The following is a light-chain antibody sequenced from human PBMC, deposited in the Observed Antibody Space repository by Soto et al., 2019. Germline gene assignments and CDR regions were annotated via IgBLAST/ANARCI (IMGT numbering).Light chain of an antibody. J-gene: IGLJ1*01. CDR3: AAWDDSLNGYV. Sequence: QSVLTQPPSVSEAPRQRVTISCSGSSSNIGNNAVNWYQQLPGKAPKLLIYYDDLLPSGVSDRFSGSKSGTSASLAISGFQSEDEADYYCAAWDDSLNGYVFGTGTKGPS. CDR2: YDD. CDR1: SSNIGNNA. V-gene: IGLV1-36*01.